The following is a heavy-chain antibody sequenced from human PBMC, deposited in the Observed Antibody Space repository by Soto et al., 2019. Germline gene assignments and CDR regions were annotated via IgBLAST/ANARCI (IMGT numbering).Heavy chain of an antibody. CDR3: AREQWGYDS. D-gene: IGHD2-15*01. CDR1: GGSISSNGHY. V-gene: IGHV4-31*03. CDR2: IYYTGNT. J-gene: IGHJ4*02. Sequence: QVQLQESGPELVKPSQTLSLTCTVSGGSISSNGHYWTWIRQHPGKGLEWIAYIYYTGNTYYNPSLKSRLSISVDTSTNQFSLELRSVTAADTAVYYCAREQWGYDSWGQGTLVTVSS.